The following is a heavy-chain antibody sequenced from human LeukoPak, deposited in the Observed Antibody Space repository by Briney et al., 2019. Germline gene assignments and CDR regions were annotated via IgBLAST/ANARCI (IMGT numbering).Heavy chain of an antibody. J-gene: IGHJ4*02. V-gene: IGHV1-69*05. CDR1: GGTFSSYA. Sequence: SSVKVSCKASGGTFSSYAISWVRQAPGQGLEWMGRIIPIFGTANYAQKFQGRVTITTDESTSTAYMELSSLRSEDTAVYYCARDADYGSGSYSSDYWGQGTLVTVSS. CDR2: IIPIFGTA. D-gene: IGHD3-10*01. CDR3: ARDADYGSGSYSSDY.